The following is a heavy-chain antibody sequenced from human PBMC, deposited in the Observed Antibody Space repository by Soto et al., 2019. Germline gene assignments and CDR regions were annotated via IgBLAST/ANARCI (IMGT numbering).Heavy chain of an antibody. V-gene: IGHV3-74*01. J-gene: IGHJ5*02. Sequence: GESLKISCAASGFTFSSYWMHWVRQAPGKGLVWVSRINSDGSSTSYADSVKGRFTISRDNAKNTLYLQMNSLRAEDTAVYYCARVSRTYYDFWSGYYYGATSNWFDPWGQGTLVTVSS. D-gene: IGHD3-3*01. CDR2: INSDGSST. CDR1: GFTFSSYW. CDR3: ARVSRTYYDFWSGYYYGATSNWFDP.